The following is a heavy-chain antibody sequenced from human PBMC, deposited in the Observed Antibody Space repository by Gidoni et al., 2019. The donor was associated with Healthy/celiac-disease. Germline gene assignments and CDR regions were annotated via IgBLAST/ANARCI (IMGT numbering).Heavy chain of an antibody. CDR2: IWYDGSNK. Sequence: QVQLVESGGGGGQPGGSLGLSRAASGIPFSGSGMHWVRQAPGQGLEGVAVIWYDGSNKDYADSVKGRFTISRDNSKNTLYLQMNSLRAEDTAVYYCARGSNWNDVGWFDPWGQGTLVTVSS. CDR1: GIPFSGSG. J-gene: IGHJ5*02. CDR3: ARGSNWNDVGWFDP. D-gene: IGHD1-1*01. V-gene: IGHV3-33*01.